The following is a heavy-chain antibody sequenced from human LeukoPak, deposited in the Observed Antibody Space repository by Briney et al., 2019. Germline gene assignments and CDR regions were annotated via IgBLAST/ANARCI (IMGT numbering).Heavy chain of an antibody. D-gene: IGHD3-3*01. J-gene: IGHJ6*02. Sequence: GGSLRLSCAASGFTFSSYGMHWVRQAPGKGLEWVAVISYDGSNKYYADSVKGRFTISRDNSKNTLYLQMNGLRAEDTAVYYCAKDLSVIIGYYYYGMDVWGQGTTVTVSS. CDR2: ISYDGSNK. CDR3: AKDLSVIIGYYYYGMDV. V-gene: IGHV3-30*18. CDR1: GFTFSSYG.